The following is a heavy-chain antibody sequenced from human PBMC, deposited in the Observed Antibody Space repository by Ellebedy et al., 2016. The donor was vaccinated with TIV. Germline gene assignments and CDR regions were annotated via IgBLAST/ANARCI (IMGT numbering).Heavy chain of an antibody. CDR1: GYTFTSYD. Sequence: ASVKVSCXASGYTFTSYDINWVRQATGQGLEWMAWMNPNSANTGYAQKFQGRVTLTRNTSISTAYMELSSLRSEDTAVYYCARAGGDYRSLDYWGQGTLVTVSS. CDR2: MNPNSANT. V-gene: IGHV1-8*01. J-gene: IGHJ4*02. D-gene: IGHD4-17*01. CDR3: ARAGGDYRSLDY.